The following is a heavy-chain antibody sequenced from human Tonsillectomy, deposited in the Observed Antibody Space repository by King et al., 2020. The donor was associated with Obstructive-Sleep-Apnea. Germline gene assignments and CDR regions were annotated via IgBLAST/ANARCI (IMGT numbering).Heavy chain of an antibody. J-gene: IGHJ6*02. Sequence: VQLVESGGGVVQPGRSLRLSCATSGFTFSGYSMDWVRQAPGKGLEWVAVISFDGNTKYYADSVKGRFTISRDNSKNTLYLQMNSLRAEDTAVYFCAKDPGPLSISTANFYHYGMDVWGQGATVTVSS. CDR3: AKDPGPLSISTANFYHYGMDV. CDR1: GFTFSGYS. D-gene: IGHD6-13*01. V-gene: IGHV3-30*04. CDR2: ISFDGNTK.